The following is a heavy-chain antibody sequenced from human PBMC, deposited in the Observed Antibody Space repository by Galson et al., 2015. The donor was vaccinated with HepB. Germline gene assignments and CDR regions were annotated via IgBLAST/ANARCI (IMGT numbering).Heavy chain of an antibody. D-gene: IGHD6-6*01. V-gene: IGHV4-34*01. Sequence: ETLSLTCAVYGGSFSGYYWSWIRQPPGKGLEWIGEINHSGSTNYNPSLKSRVTISVDTSKNQFSLKLSSVTAADTAVYYCARGRIAARPGFDYWGQGTLVTVSS. J-gene: IGHJ4*02. CDR1: GGSFSGYY. CDR2: INHSGST. CDR3: ARGRIAARPGFDY.